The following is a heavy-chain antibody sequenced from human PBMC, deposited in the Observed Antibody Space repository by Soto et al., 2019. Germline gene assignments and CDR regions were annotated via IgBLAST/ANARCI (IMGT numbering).Heavy chain of an antibody. CDR1: GFTFSNAW. Sequence: LRLSCAASGFTFSNAWMSWVRQAPGKGLEWVGRIKSKTDGGTTDYAAPVKGRFTISRDDSKNTLYLQMNSLKTEDTAVYYCTTDLPAGTGYYWGQGTLATVSS. V-gene: IGHV3-15*01. CDR2: IKSKTDGGTT. J-gene: IGHJ4*02. CDR3: TTDLPAGTGYY. D-gene: IGHD6-13*01.